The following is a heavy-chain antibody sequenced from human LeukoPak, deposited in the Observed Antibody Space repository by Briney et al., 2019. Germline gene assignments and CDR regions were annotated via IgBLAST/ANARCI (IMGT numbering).Heavy chain of an antibody. D-gene: IGHD1-26*01. CDR1: GGSISSGDYY. Sequence: PSETLSLTCAVSGGSISSGDYYWSWIRQPPGKGLEWIGYIYYSGSTYYNPSLKSRVTISVDTSKNQFSLKLSSVTAADTAVYYCARLPYGATVPTYFDYWGQGTLVTVSS. J-gene: IGHJ4*02. V-gene: IGHV4-30-4*01. CDR3: ARLPYGATVPTYFDY. CDR2: IYYSGST.